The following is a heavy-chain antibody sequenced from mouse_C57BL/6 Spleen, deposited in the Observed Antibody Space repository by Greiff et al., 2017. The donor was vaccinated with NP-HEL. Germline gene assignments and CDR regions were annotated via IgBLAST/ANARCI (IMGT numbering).Heavy chain of an antibody. D-gene: IGHD2-4*01. CDR1: GYTFTSYW. CDR3: ARRRREYDYDEAMDY. J-gene: IGHJ4*01. V-gene: IGHV1-64*01. CDR2: IHPNSGST. Sequence: QVQLQQPGAELVKPGASVKLSCKASGYTFTSYWMHWVKQRPGQGLEWIGMIHPNSGSTNYNEKFKSKATLTVDKSSSTAYMQLSSLTSEDSAVYYCARRRREYDYDEAMDYWGQGTSVTVSS.